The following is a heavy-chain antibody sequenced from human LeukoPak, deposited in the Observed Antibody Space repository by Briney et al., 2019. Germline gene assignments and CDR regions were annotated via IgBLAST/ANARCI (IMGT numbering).Heavy chain of an antibody. J-gene: IGHJ1*01. D-gene: IGHD3-22*01. CDR2: IYHSGAT. Sequence: SETLSLTCTVSGHSIINSYYWGWIRQPPGKGLEWIGSIYHSGATYYNPSLKSRVTISVDTSKNQFSLKLNSVTAADTAIYYCARAVDSSGSSSFQYWGQGTLVTVSS. CDR1: GHSIINSYY. V-gene: IGHV4-38-2*02. CDR3: ARAVDSSGSSSFQY.